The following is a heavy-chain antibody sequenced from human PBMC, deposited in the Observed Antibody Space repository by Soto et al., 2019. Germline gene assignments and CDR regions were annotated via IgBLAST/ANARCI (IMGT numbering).Heavy chain of an antibody. CDR1: GGTFSSYP. CDR3: ARGNQRWLQLWYFDL. Sequence: QVQLVQSGTEVKKPGSSVKVSCKASGGTFSSYPISWVRQAPGQGLEWMGGIIPFFGTGNYAQKSQDRVMXTXAXSXXTAYMELSRLRSADTAVYYCARGNQRWLQLWYFDLWGRGTLVTVSS. J-gene: IGHJ2*01. D-gene: IGHD5-12*01. V-gene: IGHV1-69*05. CDR2: IIPFFGTG.